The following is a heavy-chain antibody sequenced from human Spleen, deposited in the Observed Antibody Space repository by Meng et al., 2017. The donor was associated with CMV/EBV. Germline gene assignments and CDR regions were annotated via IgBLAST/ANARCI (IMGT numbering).Heavy chain of an antibody. CDR1: GGSFHGYY. Sequence: SETLSLTCAVSGGSFHGYYCTWIRQPPGKGLEWIGEINHTGSTNYNPSLKSRVTISVDTSKNQFSLKLSSVTAADTAVYYCARMYSSSSGYWGQGTLVTVSS. J-gene: IGHJ4*02. CDR2: INHTGST. CDR3: ARMYSSSSGY. D-gene: IGHD6-13*01. V-gene: IGHV4-34*01.